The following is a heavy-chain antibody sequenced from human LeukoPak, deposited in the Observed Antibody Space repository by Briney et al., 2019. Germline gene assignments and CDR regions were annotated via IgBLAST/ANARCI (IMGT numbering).Heavy chain of an antibody. V-gene: IGHV4-38-2*02. J-gene: IGHJ5*02. CDR2: IYHSGST. CDR3: AREGITMIVVAHNWFDP. CDR1: GYSISSGYY. Sequence: PSETLSLTCTVSGYSISSGYYWGWIRQPPGKGLEWIGSIYHSGSTYYNPSLKSRVTISVDTSKNQFSLKLSSVTAADTAVYYCAREGITMIVVAHNWFDPWGQGTLVTVSS. D-gene: IGHD3-22*01.